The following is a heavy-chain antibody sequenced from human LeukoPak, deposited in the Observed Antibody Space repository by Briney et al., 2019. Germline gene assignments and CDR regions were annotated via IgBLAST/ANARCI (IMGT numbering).Heavy chain of an antibody. CDR3: ARDGEVGAFDY. V-gene: IGHV3-30-3*01. CDR1: GFTFSSYA. Sequence: PGGSLRLSCAASGFTFSSYAMHWVRQAPGKGLEWVAVISYDGSNKYYADSVKGRFTISRDNSKNTLYLQMNSLRAEDTAVYYCARDGEVGAFDYWGQGTLVTVSS. D-gene: IGHD1-26*01. J-gene: IGHJ4*02. CDR2: ISYDGSNK.